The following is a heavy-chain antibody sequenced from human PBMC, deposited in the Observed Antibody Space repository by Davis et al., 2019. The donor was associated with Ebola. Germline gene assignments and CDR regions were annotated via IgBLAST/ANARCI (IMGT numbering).Heavy chain of an antibody. CDR2: IYYSGST. V-gene: IGHV4-59*01. CDR1: GGSISSYY. D-gene: IGHD4/OR15-4a*01. J-gene: IGHJ6*02. CDR3: ARLTPRYYYYGMDV. Sequence: GSLRLSCTVSGGSISSYYWSWIRQPPGKGLEWIGYIYYSGSTNYNPSLKSRVTISVDTSKNQFSLKLSSVTAADTAVYYCARLTPRYYYYGMDVWGQGTTVTVSS.